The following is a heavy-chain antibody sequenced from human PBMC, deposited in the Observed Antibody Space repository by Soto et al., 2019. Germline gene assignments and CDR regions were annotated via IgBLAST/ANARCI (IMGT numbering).Heavy chain of an antibody. CDR3: ASQGY. J-gene: IGHJ4*02. V-gene: IGHV4-30-2*01. CDR1: GGPISRGGCS. Sequence: LQLQESGSGLVKPSQTLSLTCAVSGGPISRGGCSGSWIRQPPGKGLEWIGNIYHSGSTYYNPSLKSRVTISVDRSKNQCSLKLSSVTAADTAVYYCASQGYWGQGTLVTVSS. CDR2: IYHSGST.